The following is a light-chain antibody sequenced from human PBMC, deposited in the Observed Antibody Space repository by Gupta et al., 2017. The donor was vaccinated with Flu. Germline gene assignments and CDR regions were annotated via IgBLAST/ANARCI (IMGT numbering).Light chain of an antibody. CDR3: HQYTATPWT. CDR1: QSGLYSFNNKNA. Sequence: NCKSSQSGLYSFNNKNAVAWYQNKPGQPPRLRCYWATARESGVPDRFSGTGSGTDFTLTISSLQAEDVAVYYCHQYTATPWTFGQGTRVEIK. V-gene: IGKV4-1*01. CDR2: WAT. J-gene: IGKJ1*01.